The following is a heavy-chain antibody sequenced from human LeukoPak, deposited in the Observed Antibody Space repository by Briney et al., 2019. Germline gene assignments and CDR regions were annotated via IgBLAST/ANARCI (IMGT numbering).Heavy chain of an antibody. J-gene: IGHJ4*02. Sequence: GGSLRLSCAASGFTFSDYYMSWIRQAPGKGLEWLSYISRTGSHTPYADSVKGRFTVSRDNAKNSLSLELSSLRVDDTAIYYCARVGSTAEAGTPDYWGQGTLVTVSS. CDR1: GFTFSDYY. D-gene: IGHD6-13*01. V-gene: IGHV3-11*06. CDR3: ARVGSTAEAGTPDY. CDR2: ISRTGSHT.